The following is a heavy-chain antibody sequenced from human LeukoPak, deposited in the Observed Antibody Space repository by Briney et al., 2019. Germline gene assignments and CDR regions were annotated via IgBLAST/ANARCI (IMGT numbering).Heavy chain of an antibody. V-gene: IGHV3-74*01. D-gene: IGHD1-26*01. CDR2: INSDGSST. Sequence: GGSLRLSCAASGFTFSSYWMHWVRQAPGKGLVWVSRINSDGSSTSYADSVKGRFTISRDNAKNTLYLQMNSLRAEDTAVYYCARGRGGVGATFLGYGMDVWGQGTTVTVSS. J-gene: IGHJ6*02. CDR1: GFTFSSYW. CDR3: ARGRGGVGATFLGYGMDV.